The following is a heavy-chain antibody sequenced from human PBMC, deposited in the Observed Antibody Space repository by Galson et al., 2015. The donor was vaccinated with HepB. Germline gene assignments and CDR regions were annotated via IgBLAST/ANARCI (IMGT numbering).Heavy chain of an antibody. CDR1: GFTFSTYS. CDR2: ISSGSST. V-gene: IGHV3-48*01. J-gene: IGHJ4*02. CDR3: ARGLVGPTGWGNCFDY. Sequence: SLRLSCAASGFTFSTYSMNWVRQAPGKGLEWISYISSGSSTYYTDSVKGRFTISRDNAKNSLYLQMNSLRAEDTAVYYCARGLVGPTGWGNCFDYWGQGTLVTVSS. D-gene: IGHD1-26*01.